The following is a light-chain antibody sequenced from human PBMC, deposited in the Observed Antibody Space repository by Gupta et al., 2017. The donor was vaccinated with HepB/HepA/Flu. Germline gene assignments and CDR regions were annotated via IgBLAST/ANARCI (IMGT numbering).Light chain of an antibody. J-gene: IGKJ4*01. Sequence: MLPQSPGTLSLSPGESATLSCRASQSVTSNYLAWYQQKPGQAPRLLISGASSRATGIPDRFSGSGSGTDFTLTISRLQPEDFAVYSCQQYGAYSPTFGGGTKVEIK. V-gene: IGKV3-20*01. CDR3: QQYGAYSPT. CDR2: GAS. CDR1: QSVTSNY.